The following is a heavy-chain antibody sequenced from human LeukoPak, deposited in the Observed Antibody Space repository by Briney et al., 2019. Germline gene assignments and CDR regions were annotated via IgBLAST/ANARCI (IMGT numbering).Heavy chain of an antibody. CDR3: AREYSSSSHWYFDL. V-gene: IGHV4-34*01. D-gene: IGHD6-6*01. CDR2: INHSGST. Sequence: PSETLSLTCAVYGGSFSGYYWSWIRQPPGKGLEWIGEINHSGSTNYNPSLKSRVTISVDTSKNQFSLKLGSVTAADTAVYYCAREYSSSSHWYFDLWGRGTLVTVSS. CDR1: GGSFSGYY. J-gene: IGHJ2*01.